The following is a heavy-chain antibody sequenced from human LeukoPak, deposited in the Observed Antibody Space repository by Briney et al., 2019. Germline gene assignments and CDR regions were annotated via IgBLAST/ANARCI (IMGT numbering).Heavy chain of an antibody. CDR2: IYTSGSI. J-gene: IGHJ3*02. D-gene: IGHD3-3*01. CDR3: ARGGYERAFDI. Sequence: SETLSLTCTVSGGSISSYFWSWIRQPAGKGLEWIGRIYTSGSINYSPSLKSRVTMSVDTSKNQFSLKLSSVTAADTAVYYCARGGYERAFDIWGQGTVLTVSS. V-gene: IGHV4-4*07. CDR1: GGSISSYF.